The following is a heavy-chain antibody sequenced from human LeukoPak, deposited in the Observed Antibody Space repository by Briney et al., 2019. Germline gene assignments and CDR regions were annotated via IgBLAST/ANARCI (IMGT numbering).Heavy chain of an antibody. Sequence: GGSLRLSCAASGFTFSSYAMHWVRQAPGKGLEYVSAISSNGGSAYYANSVKGRFTISRDNSKNTLYLQMGSLRAEDMAVYYCARDPGLDPYYYYYYMDVWGKGTTVTVSS. V-gene: IGHV3-64*01. CDR2: ISSNGGSA. CDR3: ARDPGLDPYYYYYYMDV. J-gene: IGHJ6*03. D-gene: IGHD6-19*01. CDR1: GFTFSSYA.